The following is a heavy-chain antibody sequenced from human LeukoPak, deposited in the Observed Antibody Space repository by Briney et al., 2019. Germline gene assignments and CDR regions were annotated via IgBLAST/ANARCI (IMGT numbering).Heavy chain of an antibody. CDR1: GYTFTSYD. Sequence: ASVKVSCKASGYTFTSYDINWVRQATGQGLEWMGWMNPNSGNTGYAQKFQGRVTMTRNTSISTAYMELSSLRSEDTAVYYCARGGPYCSGGSCYSDTFDYWGQGTQVTVSS. V-gene: IGHV1-8*01. J-gene: IGHJ4*02. D-gene: IGHD2-15*01. CDR2: MNPNSGNT. CDR3: ARGGPYCSGGSCYSDTFDY.